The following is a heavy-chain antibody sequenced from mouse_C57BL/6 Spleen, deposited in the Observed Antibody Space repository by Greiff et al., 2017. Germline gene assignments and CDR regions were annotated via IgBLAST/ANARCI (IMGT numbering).Heavy chain of an antibody. CDR1: GYTFTSYW. J-gene: IGHJ4*01. Sequence: VQLQQPGAELVKPGASVKLSCKASGYTFTSYWMHWVKQRPGQGLEWIGMIHPNSGSTNYNQKFKGKATLTVDTSSSTAYMQRSSLTSEDSAVYECARRLYDGGHYYYAMDYWGQGTSVTVSS. CDR2: IHPNSGST. V-gene: IGHV1-64*01. D-gene: IGHD2-12*01. CDR3: ARRLYDGGHYYYAMDY.